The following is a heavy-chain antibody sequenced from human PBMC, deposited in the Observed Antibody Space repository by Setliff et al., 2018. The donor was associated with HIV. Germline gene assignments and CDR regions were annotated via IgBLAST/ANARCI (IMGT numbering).Heavy chain of an antibody. CDR3: ARRGYFDSSGFFDY. CDR1: GDSISSGGHY. Sequence: SETLSLTCAVSGDSISSGGHYWSWIRQPPGKGLEWIGYIYYSGSTYYNPSLRSRVTISTDTSKDQFSLKLTSVTAADTAVYYCARRGYFDSSGFFDYWGQGTLVTVSS. J-gene: IGHJ4*02. D-gene: IGHD3-22*01. V-gene: IGHV4-31*11. CDR2: IYYSGST.